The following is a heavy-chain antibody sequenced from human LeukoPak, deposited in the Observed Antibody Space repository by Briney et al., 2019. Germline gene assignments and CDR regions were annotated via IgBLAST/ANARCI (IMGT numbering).Heavy chain of an antibody. Sequence: PGGTLRLSCAASGFTFSSHWMHWAPHGPGKGLVWVSRINDDETSTAYADSVKGRFTISRDNAKNTLYLQMNSLRAADTAVYYCVRARTTVPNLFDYWGRGTLVTVSS. CDR3: VRARTTVPNLFDY. CDR2: INDDETST. CDR1: GFTFSSHW. D-gene: IGHD4-17*01. J-gene: IGHJ4*02. V-gene: IGHV3-74*01.